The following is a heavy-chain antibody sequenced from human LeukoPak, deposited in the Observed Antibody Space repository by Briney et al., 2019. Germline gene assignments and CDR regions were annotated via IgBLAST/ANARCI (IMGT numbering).Heavy chain of an antibody. CDR1: GFTFSSYA. V-gene: IGHV3-23*01. CDR2: ISGSGGST. D-gene: IGHD6-6*01. CDR3: AETSIAARPTGFDY. J-gene: IGHJ4*02. Sequence: GGSLRLSCAASGFTFSSYAMSWVRQAPGKGLEWVSAISGSGGSTYYADSVKGRFTISRDNSKNTLYLQMSSLRAEDTAVYYCAETSIAARPTGFDYWGQGTLVTVSS.